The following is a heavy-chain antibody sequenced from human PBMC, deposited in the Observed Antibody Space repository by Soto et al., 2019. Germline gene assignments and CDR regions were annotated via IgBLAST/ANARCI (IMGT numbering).Heavy chain of an antibody. CDR2: IYYSGST. CDR3: ARHSSGWADDYYYYYGMDV. CDR1: GGSISSYY. V-gene: IGHV4-59*01. Sequence: SETLFLTCTVSGGSISSYYWSWIRQPPGKGLEWIGYIYYSGSTNYNPSLKSRVTISVDTSKNQFSLKLSSVTAADTAVYYCARHSSGWADDYYYYYGMDVWGQGTTVTVSS. J-gene: IGHJ6*02. D-gene: IGHD6-19*01.